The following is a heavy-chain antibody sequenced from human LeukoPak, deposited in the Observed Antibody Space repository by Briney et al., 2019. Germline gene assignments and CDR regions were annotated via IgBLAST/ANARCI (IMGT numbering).Heavy chain of an antibody. CDR1: GYTFSSYD. CDR2: ISAYNGNT. CDR3: AREGYCSGGRCYSGNYFDY. V-gene: IGHV1-18*01. J-gene: IGHJ4*02. Sequence: ASVKVSCKASGYTFSSYDISWVRQAPGQGLEWMGWISAYNGNTNYAQKLQGRVTVTTDTSTSTAYMELRSLTSDDTAVYYCAREGYCSGGRCYSGNYFDYWGQGTLVTVSS. D-gene: IGHD2-15*01.